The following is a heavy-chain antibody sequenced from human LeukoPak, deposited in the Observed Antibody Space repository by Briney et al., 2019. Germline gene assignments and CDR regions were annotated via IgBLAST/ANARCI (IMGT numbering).Heavy chain of an antibody. V-gene: IGHV4-59*08. J-gene: IGHJ4*02. D-gene: IGHD4-17*01. CDR1: GDSISSYY. CDR3: ARHNSHGDYPLDY. Sequence: PSETLSLTCTVSGDSISSYYWSWIRQPPGKGLEWIGYIYYTGSTNYNPSLKSRVTMSVDTSKNQFSLNLNSVTAADTAVYYCARHNSHGDYPLDYWGQGTLVTDSS. CDR2: IYYTGST.